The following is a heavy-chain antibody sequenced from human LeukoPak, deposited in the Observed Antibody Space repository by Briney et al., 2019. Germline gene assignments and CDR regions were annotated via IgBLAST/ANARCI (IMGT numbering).Heavy chain of an antibody. Sequence: PSETLSLTCAVSGGSISSRNWWSWIRQPAGKGLEWIGRIYTSGSTIYNPSLKSRVTISVDTSKNQVSLKLSSVTAADTAVYYCATSRFSGGLGRFDPWGQGTLVTVSS. CDR2: IYTSGST. CDR1: GGSISSRNW. J-gene: IGHJ5*02. CDR3: ATSRFSGGLGRFDP. D-gene: IGHD3-10*01. V-gene: IGHV4-61*02.